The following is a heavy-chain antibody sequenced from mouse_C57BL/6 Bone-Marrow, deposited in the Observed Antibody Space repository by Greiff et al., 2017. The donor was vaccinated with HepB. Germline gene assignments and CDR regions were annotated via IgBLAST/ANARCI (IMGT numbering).Heavy chain of an antibody. CDR3: ARSLITTAHYFDY. Sequence: QVQLKESGPELVKPGASVKISCKASGYAFSSSWMNWVKQRPGKGLEWIGRIYPGDGDTNYNGKFKGKATLTADKSSSTAYMQLSSLTSEDSAVYFCARSLITTAHYFDYWGQGTTLTVSS. V-gene: IGHV1-82*01. CDR2: IYPGDGDT. CDR1: GYAFSSSW. D-gene: IGHD1-1*01. J-gene: IGHJ2*01.